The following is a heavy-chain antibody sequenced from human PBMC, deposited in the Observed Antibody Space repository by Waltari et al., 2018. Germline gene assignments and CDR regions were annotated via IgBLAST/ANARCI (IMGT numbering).Heavy chain of an antibody. J-gene: IGHJ3*02. CDR3: ARDRPAYCGGDCYGNAFDI. V-gene: IGHV4-59*01. CDR1: GGSISSYY. Sequence: QVQLQESGPGLVKPSETLSLTCTVSGGSISSYYWSWIRQPPGKGLEWIGYIYYSGSTNYNPSLKSRVTISVDTSKNQCSLKLSSVTAADTAVYYCARDRPAYCGGDCYGNAFDIWGQGTMVTVSS. D-gene: IGHD2-21*02. CDR2: IYYSGST.